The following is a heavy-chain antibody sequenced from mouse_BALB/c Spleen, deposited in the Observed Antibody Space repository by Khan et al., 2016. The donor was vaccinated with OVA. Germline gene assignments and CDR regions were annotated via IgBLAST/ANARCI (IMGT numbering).Heavy chain of an antibody. CDR2: IYPGSANT. V-gene: IGHV1-77*01. Sequence: QLQQSGAELARPGASVKLSCKTSGYTFTDFYINWVKQRTGQGLEWIGDIYPGSANTYYNEKFKGKATLTVDKSSSTAYMQLSSLTSEDSAVYFCARSGSGSFGFWGQGTLVTVSA. CDR1: GYTFTDFY. D-gene: IGHD2-2*01. J-gene: IGHJ3*01. CDR3: ARSGSGSFGF.